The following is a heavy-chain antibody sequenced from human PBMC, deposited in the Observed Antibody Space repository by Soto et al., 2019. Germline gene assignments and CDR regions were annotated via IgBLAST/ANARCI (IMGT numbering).Heavy chain of an antibody. V-gene: IGHV5-51*01. CDR1: GYSFTSYW. CDR2: IYPGDSDT. J-gene: IGHJ4*02. Sequence: PGESLKISCKGSGYSFTSYWIGWVRQMPGKGLEWMGIIYPGDSDTRYSPSFQGQVTISADKSISTAYLQWSSLKASDTAMYYCARHKRDDSSGYYYPTAFDYWGQGTLVTVSS. D-gene: IGHD3-22*01. CDR3: ARHKRDDSSGYYYPTAFDY.